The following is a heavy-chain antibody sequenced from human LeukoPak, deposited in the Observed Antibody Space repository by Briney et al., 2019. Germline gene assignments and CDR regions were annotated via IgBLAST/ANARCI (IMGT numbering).Heavy chain of an antibody. V-gene: IGHV3-48*01. CDR1: GFTFSSYS. D-gene: IGHD6-13*01. CDR2: ISNTGRTI. CDR3: AKPGWLQLVSTNYFDY. Sequence: PGGSLRLSCAASGFTFSSYSMNWVRQAPGKGLEWVSYISNTGRTIYYAGSVKGRFTISRDNYKNSLYLQMNSLRAEDTAVYYCAKPGWLQLVSTNYFDYWGQGTLVTVSS. J-gene: IGHJ4*02.